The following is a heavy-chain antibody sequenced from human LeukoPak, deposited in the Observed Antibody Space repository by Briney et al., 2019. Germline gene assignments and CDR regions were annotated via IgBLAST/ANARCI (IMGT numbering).Heavy chain of an antibody. CDR2: INPNSGGT. Sequence: ASVKVSCKASGYTFTCYYMHWVRQAPGQGLEWMGWINPNSGGTNYAQKFQGRATMTRDTSISTAYMELSRLRSDDTAVYYCARARGDSGYDPWGQGTLVTVSS. CDR3: ARARGDSGYDP. CDR1: GYTFTCYY. V-gene: IGHV1-2*02. J-gene: IGHJ5*02. D-gene: IGHD5-12*01.